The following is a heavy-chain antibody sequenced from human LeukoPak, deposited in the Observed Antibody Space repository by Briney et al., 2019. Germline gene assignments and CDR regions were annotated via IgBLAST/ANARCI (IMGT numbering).Heavy chain of an antibody. V-gene: IGHV5-51*01. CDR3: ASTYTAMAFFDY. J-gene: IGHJ4*02. Sequence: ASVKISCKGSGYSFTSYWIGWVRQMPGKGLEWMGIIYPGDSDTRYSPSFQGQVTISADKSIGTAYLQWSSLKASDTAMYYCASTYTAMAFFDYWGQGTLVTVSS. CDR2: IYPGDSDT. CDR1: GYSFTSYW. D-gene: IGHD5-18*01.